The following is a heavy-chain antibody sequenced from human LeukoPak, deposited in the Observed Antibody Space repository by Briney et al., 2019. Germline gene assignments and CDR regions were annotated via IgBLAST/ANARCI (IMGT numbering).Heavy chain of an antibody. D-gene: IGHD6-6*01. J-gene: IGHJ6*03. V-gene: IGHV1-69*13. CDR2: IIPIFGTA. CDR1: GGTFSSYA. Sequence: SVKVSCKASGGTFSSYAISWVRQAPGQGLEWMGGIIPIFGTANYAQKFQGRVTITADESTSTAYMELSSLRSEDTAVYYCARVPYSSSSGFYYYYYMDVWGKGTTVTVSS. CDR3: ARVPYSSSSGFYYYYYMDV.